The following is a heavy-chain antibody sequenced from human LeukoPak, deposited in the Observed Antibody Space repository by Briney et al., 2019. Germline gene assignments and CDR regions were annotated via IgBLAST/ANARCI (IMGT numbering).Heavy chain of an antibody. V-gene: IGHV3-74*01. CDR3: ARRVSAKSLDY. J-gene: IGHJ4*02. Sequence: GGSLRLSCAASGFTFSSYWMHWVRQSPGKGPVWVSRIDRDGSSANYADSVKGRFTISRDNAKNTLYLQMNSLRAEDTAVYYCARRVSAKSLDYWGQGTLVTVSS. D-gene: IGHD5-18*01. CDR2: IDRDGSSA. CDR1: GFTFSSYW.